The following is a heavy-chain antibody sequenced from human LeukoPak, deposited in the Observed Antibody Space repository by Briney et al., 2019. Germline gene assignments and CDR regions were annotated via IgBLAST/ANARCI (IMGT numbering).Heavy chain of an antibody. CDR1: GHTLSKLS. Sequence: ASVKVSCKVSGHTLSKLSMHWVRQAPGKGLEWMGGFDPEDGETIYAQKFQGRVIMTEDSSTDTAYMELSSLTSEDTAVYYCATALITMIWGQGCFDPWGQGTLVTVSS. CDR3: ATALITMIWGQGCFDP. J-gene: IGHJ5*02. CDR2: FDPEDGET. V-gene: IGHV1-24*01. D-gene: IGHD3-10*01.